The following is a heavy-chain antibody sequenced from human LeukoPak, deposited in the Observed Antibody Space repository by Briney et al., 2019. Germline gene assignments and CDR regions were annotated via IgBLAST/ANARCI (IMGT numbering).Heavy chain of an antibody. CDR1: GGTFSSYA. D-gene: IGHD2-21*02. J-gene: IGHJ5*02. CDR3: ARVCGGDCYSVFDP. V-gene: IGHV1-69*04. Sequence: SVKVSCKASGGTFSSYAISWVRQAPGQGLEWMGRIIPILGIANYAQKFQGRVTITADKSTSTAYMELSSLRSEDTAVYYCARVCGGDCYSVFDPWGQGTLVTVSS. CDR2: IIPILGIA.